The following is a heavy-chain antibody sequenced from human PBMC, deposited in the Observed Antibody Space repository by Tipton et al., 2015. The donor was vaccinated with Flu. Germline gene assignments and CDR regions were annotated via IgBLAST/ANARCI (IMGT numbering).Heavy chain of an antibody. CDR1: GFIFPYYT. Sequence: SLRLSCAASGFIFPYYTMNWGRRTPGKGLEWVSSIGPSSNYIHYADSVKSRFTVSRDNAKNSLDLQMSSLRAEDTGLYYCVSFRGSTSDSSVMDVWGQGTAVPVSS. CDR3: VSFRGSTSDSSVMDV. V-gene: IGHV3-21*01. J-gene: IGHJ6*02. D-gene: IGHD1-26*01. CDR2: IGPSSNYI.